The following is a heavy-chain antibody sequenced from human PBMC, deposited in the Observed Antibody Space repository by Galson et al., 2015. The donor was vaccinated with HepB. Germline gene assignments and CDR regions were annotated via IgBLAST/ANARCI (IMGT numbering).Heavy chain of an antibody. V-gene: IGHV3-15*01. CDR3: TTPYYYDSSGYFDY. Sequence: SLRLSCAASGFTFSNAWMSWVRQAPGKGLEWVGRIKSKTDGGTTDYAAPVKGRFTISRDDSKNTLYLQMNSLKTEDTAVYYCTTPYYYDSSGYFDYWGQGTLVTVSS. J-gene: IGHJ4*02. CDR1: GFTFSNAW. D-gene: IGHD3-22*01. CDR2: IKSKTDGGTT.